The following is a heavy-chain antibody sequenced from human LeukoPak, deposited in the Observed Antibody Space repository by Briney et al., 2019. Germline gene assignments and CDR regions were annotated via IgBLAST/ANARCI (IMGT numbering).Heavy chain of an antibody. Sequence: ASVKVSCKASGYTFTGLYFHWVRQAPGQGLEWMGWINPNSGGTRLAQKFQGRVTMTRDTSITTAYMELTWLKSDDTAVYYCAREPPAYCGTDCYALGYWGQGTLVTVSS. CDR3: AREPPAYCGTDCYALGY. D-gene: IGHD2-21*02. CDR1: GYTFTGLY. J-gene: IGHJ4*02. CDR2: INPNSGGT. V-gene: IGHV1-2*02.